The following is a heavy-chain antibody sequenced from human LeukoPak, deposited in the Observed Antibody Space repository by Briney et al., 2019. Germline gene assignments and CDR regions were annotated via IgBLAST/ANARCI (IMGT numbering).Heavy chain of an antibody. V-gene: IGHV4-61*02. Sequence: SETLSLTCTVSGGSISSGSYYWSWIRQPAGKGLEWIGRIYNSGNTNYNPSLKSRVTISVDTSKNQFSLKLSSVTAADTAVYYCARDHYYYDSTGYYCLDYWGQGTLVTVSS. D-gene: IGHD3-22*01. CDR3: ARDHYYYDSTGYYCLDY. J-gene: IGHJ4*02. CDR1: GGSISSGSYY. CDR2: IYNSGNT.